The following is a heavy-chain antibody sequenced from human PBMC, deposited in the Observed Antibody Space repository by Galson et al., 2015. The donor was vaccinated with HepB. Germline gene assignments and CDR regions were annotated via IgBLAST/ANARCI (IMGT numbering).Heavy chain of an antibody. Sequence: QSGAEVKKPGESLRISCKGSGYSFTSYWISWVRQMPGKGLEWMGRIDPSDSYTNYSPSFQGHVTISADKSISTAYLQWSSLKASDTAMYYCARSVPAFYGSGSYYRDIWFDPWGQGTLVTVSS. CDR3: ARSVPAFYGSGSYYRDIWFDP. J-gene: IGHJ5*02. V-gene: IGHV5-10-1*01. CDR1: GYSFTSYW. CDR2: IDPSDSYT. D-gene: IGHD3-10*01.